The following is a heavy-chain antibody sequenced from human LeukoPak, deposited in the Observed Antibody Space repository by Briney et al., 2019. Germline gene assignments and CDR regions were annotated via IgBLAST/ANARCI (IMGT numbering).Heavy chain of an antibody. D-gene: IGHD1-26*01. CDR3: ARDLSRWELQYFDY. V-gene: IGHV4-4*07. Sequence: PSETLSLTCSVSGDSISFYYWNWIRQSAGKGLEWLGRISTNGNTKYNPSLKSRVTMSVDTSKNQFSLKLSSVTAADTAVYYCARDLSRWELQYFDYWGQGTLVTVSS. CDR2: ISTNGNT. CDR1: GDSISFYY. J-gene: IGHJ4*02.